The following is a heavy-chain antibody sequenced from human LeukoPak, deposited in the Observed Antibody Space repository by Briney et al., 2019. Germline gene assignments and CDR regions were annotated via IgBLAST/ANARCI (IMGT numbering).Heavy chain of an antibody. V-gene: IGHV1-3*01. J-gene: IGHJ4*02. CDR3: ARVRPVTDTEGFEY. CDR1: GYTLTRHA. CDR2: INAGDGNT. D-gene: IGHD6-19*01. Sequence: ASVKVSCKASGYTLTRHAIHWVRQAPGQRLEWMGWINAGDGNTKYSQRFRGRVTITRDTSASSAYMKLRSLRSEDTAVYFCARVRPVTDTEGFEYWGQGTLVTVSS.